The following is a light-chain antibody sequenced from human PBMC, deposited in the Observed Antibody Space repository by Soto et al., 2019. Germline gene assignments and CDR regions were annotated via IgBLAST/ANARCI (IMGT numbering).Light chain of an antibody. V-gene: IGKV3-15*01. CDR3: QTYNNWPLT. Sequence: DIVLTQSPGTLSLSPGDSATLSCRASQSVSSSYLAWYQQKTGQAPRILIYGESTRATGIPARLSGSRSGAELNLTINSLQSEDFAVYYCQTYNNWPLTFGGGAKVDIK. CDR2: GES. J-gene: IGKJ4*01. CDR1: QSVSSSY.